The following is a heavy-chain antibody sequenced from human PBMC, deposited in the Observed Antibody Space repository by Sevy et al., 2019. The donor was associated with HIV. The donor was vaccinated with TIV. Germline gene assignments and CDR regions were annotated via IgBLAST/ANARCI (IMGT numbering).Heavy chain of an antibody. CDR2: ISWNSGSI. J-gene: IGHJ4*02. CDR3: AIDQSRYITMMPDY. CDR1: GFTFDDYA. Sequence: GGSLRLSCAASGFTFDDYAMHWVRQAPGKGLEWVSGISWNSGSIGYADSVKGRFTISRDNAKNSLYLQMNSLRAEDTALYYCAIDQSRYITMMPDYWGQGTLVTVSS. V-gene: IGHV3-9*01. D-gene: IGHD3-22*01.